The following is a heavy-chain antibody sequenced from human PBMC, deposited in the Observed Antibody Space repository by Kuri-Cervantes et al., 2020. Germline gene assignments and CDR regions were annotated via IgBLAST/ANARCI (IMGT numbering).Heavy chain of an antibody. V-gene: IGHV4-34*01. CDR1: GGSFSGYY. J-gene: IGHJ4*02. Sequence: GSLRLSCAVYGGSFSGYYWSWIRQPPGKGLEWIGEINRGGSTNYNPSLKSRVTISVDTSKNQFSLRLSSVTAADTVAYYCARDISSRGSFDYWGQGTLVTVSS. D-gene: IGHD6-13*01. CDR2: INRGGST. CDR3: ARDISSRGSFDY.